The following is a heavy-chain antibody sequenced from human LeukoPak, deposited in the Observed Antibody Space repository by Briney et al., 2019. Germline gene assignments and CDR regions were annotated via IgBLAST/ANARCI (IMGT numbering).Heavy chain of an antibody. CDR1: GGSISSYY. Sequence: RSSETLSLTCTVSGGSISSYYWSWIRQPPGKGLEWIAYIYYSGSTNYNPSLKSRVTISIDTSKNQFSLKLSSVTAADTAVYYCARLKDYYGSGSYLPYYYMDVWGKGTTVTVSS. CDR3: ARLKDYYGSGSYLPYYYMDV. CDR2: IYYSGST. D-gene: IGHD3-10*01. V-gene: IGHV4-59*08. J-gene: IGHJ6*03.